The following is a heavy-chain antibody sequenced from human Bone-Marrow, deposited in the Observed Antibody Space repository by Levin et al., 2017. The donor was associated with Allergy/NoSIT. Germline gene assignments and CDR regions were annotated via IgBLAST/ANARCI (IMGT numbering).Heavy chain of an antibody. CDR2: ISSSSSNI. V-gene: IGHV3-21*01. CDR1: GFSFSIYI. J-gene: IGHJ4*02. D-gene: IGHD2-2*01. Sequence: GESLKISCAASGFSFSIYIMNWVRQAPGKGLEWVASISSSSSNIYYADSVKGRFTISRDNAKKSVYLQMSSLRAEDTAVYFCAKVREAYDFDYWGQGTLVTVSS. CDR3: AKVREAYDFDY.